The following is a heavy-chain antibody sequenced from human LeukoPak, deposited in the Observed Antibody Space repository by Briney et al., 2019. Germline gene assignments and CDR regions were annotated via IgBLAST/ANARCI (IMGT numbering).Heavy chain of an antibody. CDR1: GYTFTSYD. J-gene: IGHJ4*02. CDR3: ARVRYYYDSSGQGDFDY. V-gene: IGHV1-8*03. Sequence: ASVKVSCKAPGYTFTSYDINWVRQATGQGLEWMGWMNPNSGNTGYAQKFQGRVTITRNTSISTAYMELSSLRSEDTAVYYCARVRYYYDSSGQGDFDYWGQGTLVTVSS. CDR2: MNPNSGNT. D-gene: IGHD3-22*01.